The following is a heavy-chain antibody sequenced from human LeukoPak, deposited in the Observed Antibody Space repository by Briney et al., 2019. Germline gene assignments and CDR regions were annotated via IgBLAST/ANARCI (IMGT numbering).Heavy chain of an antibody. CDR3: AKDPNYYDSSGCYSEFDY. Sequence: GGSLRLSCAASGFTFSSYGMHWVRQAPGKGLEWVAFIRYDGSNKYYADSVKGRFTISRDNSKNTLYLQMNSLRAEDTAVYYCAKDPNYYDSSGCYSEFDYWGQGTLVTVSS. J-gene: IGHJ4*02. V-gene: IGHV3-30*02. CDR1: GFTFSSYG. CDR2: IRYDGSNK. D-gene: IGHD3-22*01.